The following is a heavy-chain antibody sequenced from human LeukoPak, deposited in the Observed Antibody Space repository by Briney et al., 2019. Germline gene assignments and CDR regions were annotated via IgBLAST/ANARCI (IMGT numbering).Heavy chain of an antibody. J-gene: IGHJ4*02. V-gene: IGHV1-18*01. CDR1: GYTFTRYG. CDR2: ISAYNGAT. D-gene: IGHD4-11*01. Sequence: ASVKVSCKASGYTFTRYGISWVRQAPGQGLEWMGWISAYNGATNYAQKLQDRVTMTTDTSTSTAYMELRSLRSDDTAVYYCARGEAYSNYEDYWGQGTLVPVSS. CDR3: ARGEAYSNYEDY.